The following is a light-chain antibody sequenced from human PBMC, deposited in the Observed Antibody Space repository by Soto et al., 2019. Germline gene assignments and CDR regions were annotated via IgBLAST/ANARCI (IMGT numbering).Light chain of an antibody. CDR2: GAS. CDR3: HQYDRSPLT. Sequence: EIVLTQSPGTLSLSPGERATLSCRASQSVSSSYFAWYQQKPGQAPRLLIYGASSRATGIPDGFSGSGSGKDFTLTISRLEPEDFAVYYCHQYDRSPLTFGGGTKVEIK. V-gene: IGKV3-20*01. J-gene: IGKJ4*01. CDR1: QSVSSSY.